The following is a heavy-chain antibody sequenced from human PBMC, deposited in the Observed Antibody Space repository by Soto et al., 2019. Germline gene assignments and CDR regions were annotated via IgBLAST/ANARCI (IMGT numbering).Heavy chain of an antibody. D-gene: IGHD6-13*01. J-gene: IGHJ6*02. CDR1: GFTFSSYG. V-gene: IGHV3-33*01. Sequence: GGSLRLSCAASGFTFSSYGMHWVRQAPGKGLEWVAVIWYDGSNKYYADSVKGRFTISRDNSKNTLYLQMNSLRAEDTAVYYCARGAAADYYYGMDVWGQGTTVTVSS. CDR2: IWYDGSNK. CDR3: ARGAAADYYYGMDV.